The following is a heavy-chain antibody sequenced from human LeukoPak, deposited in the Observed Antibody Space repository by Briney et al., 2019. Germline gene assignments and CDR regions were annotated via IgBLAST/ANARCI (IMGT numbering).Heavy chain of an antibody. J-gene: IGHJ4*02. CDR1: GYTFTGYY. CDR2: INPNSGGT. CDR3: ARLPAYYYDSSGAVHRDFDY. D-gene: IGHD3-22*01. V-gene: IGHV1-2*02. Sequence: ASVKVSCKXSGYTFTGYYMHWVRQAPGQGLEWMGWINPNSGGTNYAQKFQGRVTMTRDTSISTAYMELSRLRSDDTAVYYCARLPAYYYDSSGAVHRDFDYWGQGTLVTVSS.